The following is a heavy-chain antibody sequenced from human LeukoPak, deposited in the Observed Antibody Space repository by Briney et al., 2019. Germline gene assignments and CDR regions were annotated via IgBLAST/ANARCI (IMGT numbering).Heavy chain of an antibody. CDR1: GFTFSSYG. Sequence: PGGSLRLSCAASGFTFSSYGMHWVRQAPGKGLEWVAFIRYDGSNKYYADSVKGRFTISRDNSKNTLYPQMNSLRAEDTAVYYCAKDRTDYFDYWGQGTLVTVSS. V-gene: IGHV3-30*02. D-gene: IGHD3/OR15-3a*01. J-gene: IGHJ4*02. CDR2: IRYDGSNK. CDR3: AKDRTDYFDY.